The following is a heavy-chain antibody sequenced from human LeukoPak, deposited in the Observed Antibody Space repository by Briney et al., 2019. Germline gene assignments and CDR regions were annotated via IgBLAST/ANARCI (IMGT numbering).Heavy chain of an antibody. D-gene: IGHD6-19*01. CDR3: ARHQWLAYFDY. J-gene: IGHJ4*02. Sequence: TSETLSLTCTVSGGSISSSSYYWGWIRQPPGKGLEWIESIYYSGSTYYNPSLKSRVTISVDTSKNQFSLKLSSVTAADTAVYYCARHQWLAYFDYWGQGTLVTVSS. V-gene: IGHV4-39*01. CDR2: IYYSGST. CDR1: GGSISSSSYY.